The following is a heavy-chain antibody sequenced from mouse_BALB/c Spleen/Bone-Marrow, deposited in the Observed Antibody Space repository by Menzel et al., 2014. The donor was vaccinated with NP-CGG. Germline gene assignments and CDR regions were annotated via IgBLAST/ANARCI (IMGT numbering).Heavy chain of an antibody. CDR3: ATGYYFDY. D-gene: IGHD4-1*01. J-gene: IGHJ2*01. V-gene: IGHV1-7*01. CDR1: GYTFTSYW. Sequence: VKLMESGAELAKPGASVKMSCKASGYTFTSYWMHWVKQRPGQGLEWIGYINPSTGYTEYNQKLKDKATLTADKSSSTAYMQLSSLTSEDSAVYYCATGYYFDYWGQGTTLTVSS. CDR2: INPSTGYT.